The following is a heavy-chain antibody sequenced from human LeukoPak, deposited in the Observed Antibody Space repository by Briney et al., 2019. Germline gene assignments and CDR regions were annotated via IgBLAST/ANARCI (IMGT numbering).Heavy chain of an antibody. J-gene: IGHJ4*02. V-gene: IGHV3-73*01. CDR3: TRGTYSSAGKYYFDY. CDR1: GFTFSGSA. CDR2: IRSKANSYAT. Sequence: PGGSLRLSCAASGFTFSGSAMHWVRQASGKGLEWVGRIRSKANSYATAYAASVKGRFTISRDDSKNTAYLQMNSLKTEDTAVYYCTRGTYSSAGKYYFDYWGQGTLVTVSS. D-gene: IGHD6-19*01.